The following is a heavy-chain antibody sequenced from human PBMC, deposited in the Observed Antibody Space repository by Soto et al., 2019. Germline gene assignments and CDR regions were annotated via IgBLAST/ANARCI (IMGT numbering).Heavy chain of an antibody. Sequence: LRLSGTASGYTFRRYSINWVRRAPGKGLEWVASIRSSSRYIYYAGSVKGRFNVSRDNAKSSVYLQMKSVRGGDTAMYYCAGDLTVASTTDYLHYWGQGSVDTVSA. CDR2: IRSSSRYI. D-gene: IGHD1-1*01. V-gene: IGHV3-21*01. CDR3: AGDLTVASTTDYLHY. J-gene: IGHJ4*02. CDR1: GYTFRRYS.